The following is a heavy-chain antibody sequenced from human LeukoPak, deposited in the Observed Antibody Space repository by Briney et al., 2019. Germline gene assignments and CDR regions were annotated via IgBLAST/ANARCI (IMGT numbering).Heavy chain of an antibody. V-gene: IGHV4-31*03. D-gene: IGHD3-3*01. CDR1: GGSISSDGYY. Sequence: PSETLSLTCTVSGGSISSDGYYWSWIRQHQGKGLEWIGYIFYSGSTYYNPSLKSRVTISVDTSKIQFSLKLSSVTAADTAVYYCARERARYYDFWSGYDYYYGMDVWGQGTTVTVSS. CDR2: IFYSGST. J-gene: IGHJ6*02. CDR3: ARERARYYDFWSGYDYYYGMDV.